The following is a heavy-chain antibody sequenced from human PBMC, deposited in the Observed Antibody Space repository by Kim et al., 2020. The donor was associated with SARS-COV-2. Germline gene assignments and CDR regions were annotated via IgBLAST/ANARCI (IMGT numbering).Heavy chain of an antibody. D-gene: IGHD5-18*01. J-gene: IGHJ6*02. CDR3: ARGWVGIQLWGDLYYYGMDV. Sequence: SVKVSCKASGGTFSSYAISWVRQAPGQGLEWMGGIIPIFGTANYAQKFQGRVTITADESTSTAYMELSSLRSEDTAVYYCARGWVGIQLWGDLYYYGMDVWGQGTTVTVSS. V-gene: IGHV1-69*13. CDR1: GGTFSSYA. CDR2: IIPIFGTA.